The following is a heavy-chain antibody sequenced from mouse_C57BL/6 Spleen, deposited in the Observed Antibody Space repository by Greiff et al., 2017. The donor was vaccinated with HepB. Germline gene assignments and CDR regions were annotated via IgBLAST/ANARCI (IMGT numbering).Heavy chain of an antibody. CDR2: ISDGGSYT. CDR3: ARQAYYSNYDFAY. CDR1: GFTFSSYA. D-gene: IGHD2-5*01. J-gene: IGHJ3*01. Sequence: EVQVVESGGGLVKPGGSLKLSCAASGFTFSSYAMSWVRQTPEKRLEWVATISDGGSYTYYPDNVKGRFTISRDNAKNNLYLQMSHLKSEDTAMYYCARQAYYSNYDFAYWGQGTLVTVSA. V-gene: IGHV5-4*01.